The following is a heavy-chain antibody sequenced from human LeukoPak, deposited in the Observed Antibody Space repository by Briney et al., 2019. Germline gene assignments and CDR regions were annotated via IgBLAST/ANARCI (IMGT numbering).Heavy chain of an antibody. J-gene: IGHJ6*03. CDR1: GFTFSSYG. V-gene: IGHV3-33*01. Sequence: PGRSLRLSCAASGFTFSSYGMHWVRQAPGKGLERVAVIWYDGSNKYYADSVKGRFTISRDNSKNTLYLQMNSLRAEDTAVYYCARSGAARHYYYYMDVWGKGTTVTVSS. CDR2: IWYDGSNK. D-gene: IGHD6-6*01. CDR3: ARSGAARHYYYYMDV.